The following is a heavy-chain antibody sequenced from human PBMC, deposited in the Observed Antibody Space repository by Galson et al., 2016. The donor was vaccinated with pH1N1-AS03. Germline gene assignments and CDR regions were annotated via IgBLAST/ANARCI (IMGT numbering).Heavy chain of an antibody. V-gene: IGHV4-59*11. CDR3: GRGQDTTYYYYATWTAWRFDS. D-gene: IGHD1-26*01. CDR2: IYYLGST. CDR1: GGSMRNHY. Sequence: LSLTCSVSGGSMRNHYWSWMRQSPGKELDWIGFIYYLGSTNYNPLFKSRVTMSIDTSKDQFSLNLTSVTAAGTGVYFCGRGQDTTYYYYATWTAWRFDSWGQGALVTVSS. J-gene: IGHJ4*02.